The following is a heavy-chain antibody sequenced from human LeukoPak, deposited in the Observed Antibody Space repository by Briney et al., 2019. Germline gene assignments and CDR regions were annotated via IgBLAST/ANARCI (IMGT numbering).Heavy chain of an antibody. CDR2: ISGSGST. J-gene: IGHJ4*02. V-gene: IGHV3-23*01. Sequence: GGSLRLSCAASGLTFTNFAMSWVRQASGKGLEWVSGISGSGSTSYADSVKGRFSISRDNSKNMVYLQMSTLRAEDTAVYYCAKVYYSSLAYFFDYWGQGTLVTVSS. CDR3: AKVYYSSLAYFFDY. D-gene: IGHD3-22*01. CDR1: GLTFTNFA.